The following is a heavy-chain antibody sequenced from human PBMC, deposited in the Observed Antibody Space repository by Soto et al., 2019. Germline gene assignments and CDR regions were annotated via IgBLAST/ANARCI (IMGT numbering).Heavy chain of an antibody. J-gene: IGHJ6*03. D-gene: IGHD5-12*01. CDR2: INWNSGSI. Sequence: ESGGGLVQPGRSLRLSCAASGFTFHDYAMHWVRQAPGKGLEWVSGINWNSGSIGYADSVKGRFSISRDNAKNSLYLEMNSLRPEDTALYYCAKGRVATTTYYYYYYMDVWGKGTTVTVSS. V-gene: IGHV3-9*01. CDR1: GFTFHDYA. CDR3: AKGRVATTTYYYYYYMDV.